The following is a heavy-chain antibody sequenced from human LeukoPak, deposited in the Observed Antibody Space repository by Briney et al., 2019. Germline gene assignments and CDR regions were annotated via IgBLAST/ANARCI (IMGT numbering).Heavy chain of an antibody. CDR3: ARAIPYWYFDL. CDR1: GGTISSGGYY. J-gene: IGHJ2*01. V-gene: IGHV4-31*03. Sequence: SETLSLTCTVSGGTISSGGYYWSWIRQHPGKGLVWLGYFNDSGSTYYNPALKSRVSISVDTSKNQFSLRLSSVTAADTAVYSCARAIPYWYFDLWGRGTLVTVSS. CDR2: FNDSGST.